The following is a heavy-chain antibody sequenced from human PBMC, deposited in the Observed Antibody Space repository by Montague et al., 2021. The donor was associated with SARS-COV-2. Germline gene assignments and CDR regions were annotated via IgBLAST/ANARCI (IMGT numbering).Heavy chain of an antibody. CDR2: IYYSGST. Sequence: SETLSLTCTVSGGSISSYYWSWVRQPPGKGLEWIGYIYYSGSTNYNPSLKSRVTISVDTSKNQFSLKLSSVTAADTAVYYCARALYCSGGSGYPNWFDPWGQGTLVTVSS. CDR1: GGSISSYY. V-gene: IGHV4-59*01. CDR3: ARALYCSGGSGYPNWFDP. J-gene: IGHJ5*02. D-gene: IGHD2-15*01.